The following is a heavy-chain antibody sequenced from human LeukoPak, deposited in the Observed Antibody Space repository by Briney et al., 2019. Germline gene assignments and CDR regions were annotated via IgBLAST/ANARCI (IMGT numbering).Heavy chain of an antibody. V-gene: IGHV3-21*04. CDR2: ISSSSSYI. CDR1: GFTFSTYV. D-gene: IGHD1-20*01. Sequence: GGSLRLSCAASGFTFSTYVMSWVRRAPGKGLEWVSSISSSSSYIYYADSVKGRFTISRDNAKNSLYLQMNSLRAEDTAVYYCAKVITGAPPWLGTFDIWGQGTMVTVSS. J-gene: IGHJ3*02. CDR3: AKVITGAPPWLGTFDI.